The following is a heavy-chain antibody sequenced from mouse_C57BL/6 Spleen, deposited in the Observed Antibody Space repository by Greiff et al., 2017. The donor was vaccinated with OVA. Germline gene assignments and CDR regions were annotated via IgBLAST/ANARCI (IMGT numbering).Heavy chain of an antibody. Sequence: QVQLKESGAELVKPGASVKLSCKASGYTFTEYTIHWVKQRSGQGLEWIGWFYPGSGSIKYNEKFKDKATLTADKSSSTVYMEHSRLTSEDSAVYVCARHEEGNYYGSWFAYWGQGTLVTVSA. CDR1: GYTFTEYT. J-gene: IGHJ3*01. CDR3: ARHEEGNYYGSWFAY. D-gene: IGHD1-1*01. V-gene: IGHV1-62-2*01. CDR2: FYPGSGSI.